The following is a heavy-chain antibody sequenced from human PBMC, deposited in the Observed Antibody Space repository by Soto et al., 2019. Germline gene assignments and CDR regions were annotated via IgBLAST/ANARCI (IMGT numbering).Heavy chain of an antibody. Sequence: EALKISCKPSGYSFTTDWIGWVRQMPGKGLEWMGIIYPGDSDTRYSPSFQGQVTVSAGKSISTAYLQWSSLKASDTAMYYCARYLFCYCSNYRRVMDVWGQGTTVTVSS. CDR3: ARYLFCYCSNYRRVMDV. CDR1: GYSFTTDW. CDR2: IYPGDSDT. V-gene: IGHV5-51*01. J-gene: IGHJ6*02. D-gene: IGHD2-21*01.